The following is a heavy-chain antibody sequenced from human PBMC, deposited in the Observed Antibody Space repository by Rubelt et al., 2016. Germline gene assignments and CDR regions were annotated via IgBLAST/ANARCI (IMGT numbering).Heavy chain of an antibody. D-gene: IGHD6-19*01. J-gene: IGHJ1*01. CDR1: GFTFSSNW. V-gene: IGHV3-7*01. Sequence: GGSLRLSCAASGFTFSSNWMGWVRQAPGKGLEWVANIDQGGRKMYYVDSVKGRFTISRDNAKDSLYLQMDSLRAEDTAVYYCARDQSRGDGLSCFQDWGQGTLATVSS. CDR2: IDQGGRKM. CDR3: ARDQSRGDGLSCFQD.